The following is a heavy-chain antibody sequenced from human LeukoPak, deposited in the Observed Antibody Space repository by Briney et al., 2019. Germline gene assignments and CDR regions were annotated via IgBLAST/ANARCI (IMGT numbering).Heavy chain of an antibody. CDR3: ATENGFNDY. D-gene: IGHD2-8*01. Sequence: SETLSLTCAVYGGFFSGYYWSWIRQPPGKGLEWIGEINHSGSTNYNPSLKSRVAISLDTSKNQFSLKLSSVTAADTAVYYCATENGFNDYWGQGTLVTVSS. CDR2: INHSGST. J-gene: IGHJ4*02. CDR1: GGFFSGYY. V-gene: IGHV4-34*01.